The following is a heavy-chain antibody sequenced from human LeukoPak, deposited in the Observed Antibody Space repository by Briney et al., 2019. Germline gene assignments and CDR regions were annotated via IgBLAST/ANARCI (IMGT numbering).Heavy chain of an antibody. CDR1: GGSFSGYY. V-gene: IGHV4-34*01. Sequence: SETLSLTCAVYGGSFSGYYWSWIRQPPGKGLEWIGEINHSGSTNCNPSLKSRVTISVDTSKNQFSLKLSSVTAADTAVYYCAREMRYCSSTSCRKDYFDYWGQGTLVTVSS. D-gene: IGHD2-2*01. CDR2: INHSGST. CDR3: AREMRYCSSTSCRKDYFDY. J-gene: IGHJ4*02.